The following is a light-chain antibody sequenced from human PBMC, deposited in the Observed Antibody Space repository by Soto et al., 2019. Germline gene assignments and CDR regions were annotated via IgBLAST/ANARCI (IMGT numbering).Light chain of an antibody. Sequence: EIVMTQSPATLSVSPGERAALSCRASQSISTYLAWYQQKPGQAPRLLIYSTSIRAAGIPDRFSVSGSGTDFSLTISRLETEDFAVYYCQHFGRSPLTFGGGTKVDIK. J-gene: IGKJ4*01. CDR2: STS. CDR3: QHFGRSPLT. CDR1: QSISTY. V-gene: IGKV3-20*01.